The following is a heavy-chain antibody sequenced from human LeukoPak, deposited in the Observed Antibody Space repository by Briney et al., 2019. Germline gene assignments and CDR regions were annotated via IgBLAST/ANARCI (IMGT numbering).Heavy chain of an antibody. Sequence: ASVKVSCKASGYTFTSYYMQWVRQAPGQGPEWMGRINPYSGDTNYAQKFQGRVTMTRDTSINTAYMELSSLRSDDTAIYYCARRLAVNSFDPWGQGTLVTVSS. CDR1: GYTFTSYY. V-gene: IGHV1-2*06. CDR2: INPYSGDT. J-gene: IGHJ5*02. CDR3: ARRLAVNSFDP.